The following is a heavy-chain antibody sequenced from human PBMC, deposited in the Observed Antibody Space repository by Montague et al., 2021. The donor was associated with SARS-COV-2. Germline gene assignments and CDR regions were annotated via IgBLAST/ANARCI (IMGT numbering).Heavy chain of an antibody. V-gene: IGHV2-70*01. J-gene: IGHJ4*02. CDR2: IDWDDDK. Sequence: PALVKPTQTLTLTCTFSGFSLSTSGMCVSWIRQPPGKALEWLTLIDWDDDKYYSTPLKTRLTISKDTSKNQVVLIMTNMDPVDTATYYCARSYGTTVVTRAFDYWGQGTLVTVSS. CDR3: ARSYGTTVVTRAFDY. CDR1: GFSLSTSGMC. D-gene: IGHD4-23*01.